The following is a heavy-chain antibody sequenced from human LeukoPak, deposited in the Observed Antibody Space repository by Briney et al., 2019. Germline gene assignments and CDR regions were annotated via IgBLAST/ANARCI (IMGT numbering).Heavy chain of an antibody. J-gene: IGHJ6*03. Sequence: GGSLRLSCAASGFTFSSYSMNWVRQAPGKGVEGVSSISSSSSYIYYADSVKGRFTISRDNAKNSLYLQKNSLRAKDTAVYYCARDFLTGTPNYYYMDVWGKGTPVTVSS. CDR3: ARDFLTGTPNYYYMDV. D-gene: IGHD1-20*01. CDR1: GFTFSSYS. CDR2: ISSSSSYI. V-gene: IGHV3-21*01.